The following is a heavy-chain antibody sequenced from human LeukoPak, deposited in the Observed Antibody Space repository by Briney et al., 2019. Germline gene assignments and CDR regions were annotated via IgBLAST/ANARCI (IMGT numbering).Heavy chain of an antibody. J-gene: IGHJ4*02. CDR2: IYSGGST. CDR3: ARDRLVLRPRSSSDY. V-gene: IGHV3-NL1*01. CDR1: GFTFSSYG. D-gene: IGHD6-6*01. Sequence: GGSLRLSCAASGFTFSSYGMHWVRQAPGKGLEWVSVIYSGGSTYYADSVKGRFTISRDNSKNTLYLQMNSLRAEDTAIYYCARDRLVLRPRSSSDYWGQGTLVTVSS.